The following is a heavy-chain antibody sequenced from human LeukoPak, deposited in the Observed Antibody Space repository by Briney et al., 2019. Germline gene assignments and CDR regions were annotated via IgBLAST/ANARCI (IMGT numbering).Heavy chain of an antibody. CDR1: GGSISSYY. CDR2: IYYSGST. CDR3: ARDRGDYYFDY. V-gene: IGHV4-59*12. J-gene: IGHJ4*02. D-gene: IGHD2-21*01. Sequence: SETLSLTCTVSGGSISSYYWSWIRQPPGKGLEWIGYIYYSGSTNYNPSLKSRVTISVDTSKNQFSLKLSSVTAAHTAVYYCARDRGDYYFDYWGQGTLVTVSS.